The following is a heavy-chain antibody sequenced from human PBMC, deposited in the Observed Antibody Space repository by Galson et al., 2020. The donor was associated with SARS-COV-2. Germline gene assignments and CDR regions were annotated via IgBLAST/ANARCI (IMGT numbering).Heavy chain of an antibody. J-gene: IGHJ5*02. V-gene: IGHV3-73*01. D-gene: IGHD3-22*01. CDR2: IRTKANNYAT. Sequence: VQLGESLKISCAASGFTFSDSAMHWVRQASGKGLEWVGRIRTKANNYATSYAASVKGRFTISRDDSKNTAWLQMNGLTTNDTAVYYCLRLAGDSGGRIDPWGQGTLVTVSS. CDR1: GFTFSDSA. CDR3: LRLAGDSGGRIDP.